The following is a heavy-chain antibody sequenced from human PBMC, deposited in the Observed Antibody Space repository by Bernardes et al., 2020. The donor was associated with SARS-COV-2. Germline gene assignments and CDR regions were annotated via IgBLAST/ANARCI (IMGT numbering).Heavy chain of an antibody. D-gene: IGHD3-10*01. CDR3: ARVVVWGGEDGMDV. Sequence: GGSLRLSCAASGFTFSSYGMHWVRQAPGKGLEWVAVIWYDGSNKYYADSVKGRFTISRDNSKNTLYLQMNSLRAEDTAVYYCARVVVWGGEDGMDVWGQGTTVTVSS. CDR1: GFTFSSYG. V-gene: IGHV3-33*01. J-gene: IGHJ6*02. CDR2: IWYDGSNK.